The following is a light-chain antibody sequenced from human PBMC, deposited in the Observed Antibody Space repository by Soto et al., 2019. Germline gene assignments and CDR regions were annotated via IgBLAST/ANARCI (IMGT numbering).Light chain of an antibody. CDR3: QHYNNWPHT. CDR1: ESVSSH. J-gene: IGKJ2*01. CDR2: GAF. V-gene: IGKV3-15*01. Sequence: ERVMTQSPATLSVSPGERATLSCRASESVSSHLAWYQQKPGLAPRLLIYGAFTRATGVPARFIGSGSGTEFTLTISSLQSEDFAIYYCQHYNNWPHTFGQGTKLEIK.